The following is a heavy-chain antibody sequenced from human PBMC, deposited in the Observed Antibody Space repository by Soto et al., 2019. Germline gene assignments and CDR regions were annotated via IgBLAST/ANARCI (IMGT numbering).Heavy chain of an antibody. D-gene: IGHD2-2*01. CDR3: AIEGWVIPVLYFHGFFHFHH. CDR2: INHSGSN. V-gene: IGHV4-34*01. CDR1: GGSFSGYN. Sequence: PSETLSLTCAVYGGSFSGYNWSWIRQPPGKGLEWIGEINHSGSNKYNPSNKSRITKTVDTSKNQFSLKLSSVTAADTAVNYCAIEGWVIPVLYFHGFFHFHHWGQGTLVTVSS. J-gene: IGHJ1*01.